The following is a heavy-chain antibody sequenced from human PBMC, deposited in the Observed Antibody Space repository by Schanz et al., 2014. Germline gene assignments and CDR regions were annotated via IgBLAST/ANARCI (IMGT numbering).Heavy chain of an antibody. CDR1: GYTLKDHA. Sequence: QVQLVQSGPEVKKPGASVKVSCQASGYTLKDHAMHWVRQAPGQSLEWLGWINPANGNTHYSPRLNGRVSISSDTAASTVYLHFSSLKSDDTAVYYCARVKYCTITRCYRTETEGIYYMDVWGKGTTVTVSS. CDR2: INPANGNT. J-gene: IGHJ6*03. D-gene: IGHD2-2*01. CDR3: ARVKYCTITRCYRTETEGIYYMDV. V-gene: IGHV1-3*01.